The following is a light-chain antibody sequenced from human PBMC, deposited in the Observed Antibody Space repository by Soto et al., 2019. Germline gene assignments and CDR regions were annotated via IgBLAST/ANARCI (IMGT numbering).Light chain of an antibody. J-gene: IGLJ2*01. CDR1: SSDVGANNY. Sequence: QSALTQPASVSGSPGQSITISCTGTSSDVGANNYVSWYQQHPGKAPKLMIYEVSNRPSGVSYRFSGSKSGNTASLTISGLQAEDEADYHSSSFTSSRTLLFGGGTKLTVL. V-gene: IGLV2-14*01. CDR3: SSFTSSRTLL. CDR2: EVS.